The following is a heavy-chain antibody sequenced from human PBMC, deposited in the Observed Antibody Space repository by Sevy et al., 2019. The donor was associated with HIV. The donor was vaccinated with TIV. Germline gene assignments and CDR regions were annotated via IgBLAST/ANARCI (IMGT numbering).Heavy chain of an antibody. V-gene: IGHV1-2*02. J-gene: IGHJ6*02. CDR1: GYTFTGYY. CDR2: INPNSGGT. CDR3: ARKNKGSYCSGGSCYYYYYGMDV. Sequence: ASVKVSCKASGYTFTGYYMHWVRQVPGQGLEWMGWINPNSGGTNYAQKFQGRVTMTRDTSISTAYMELSRLRSDDTAVYYCARKNKGSYCSGGSCYYYYYGMDVWGQGTTVTVSS. D-gene: IGHD2-15*01.